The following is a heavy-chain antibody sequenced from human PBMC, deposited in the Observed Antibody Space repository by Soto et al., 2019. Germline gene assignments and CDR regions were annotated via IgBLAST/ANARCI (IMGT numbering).Heavy chain of an antibody. CDR2: INHSGST. Sequence: QVQLQQWGAGLLKPSETLSLTCAVYGGSFSGYYWSWIRQPPGKGLEWIGEINHSGSTNYNPSLKSRVTISVDTSKNQFSLKLSSVTAADTAVYYCARRGWPEAFDIWGQGTMVTVSS. CDR1: GGSFSGYY. CDR3: ARRGWPEAFDI. D-gene: IGHD2-15*01. J-gene: IGHJ3*02. V-gene: IGHV4-34*01.